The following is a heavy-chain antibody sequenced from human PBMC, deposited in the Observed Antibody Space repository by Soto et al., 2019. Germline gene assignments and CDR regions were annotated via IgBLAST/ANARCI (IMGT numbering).Heavy chain of an antibody. CDR3: ARQTVSCHDY. V-gene: IGHV3-73*01. D-gene: IGHD2-2*01. J-gene: IGHJ4*02. CDR1: GFTFSGSH. CDR2: IRSKVDNYAT. Sequence: GGSLRLSCTTSGFTFSGSHMHWVRQAPGKGLEWVGHIRSKVDNYATAYGASVRGRFTISRDDSKNTAYLQIDSLKTEDTAVYYCARQTVSCHDYWGQGTLVTVSS.